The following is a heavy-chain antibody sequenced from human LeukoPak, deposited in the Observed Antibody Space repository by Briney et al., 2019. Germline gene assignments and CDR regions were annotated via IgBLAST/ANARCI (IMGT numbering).Heavy chain of an antibody. V-gene: IGHV3-7*01. J-gene: IGHJ3*02. D-gene: IGHD3-3*01. CDR2: INQDGSEK. CDR1: GFIFSNYW. Sequence: GGSLRLSCAASGFIFSNYWMSWVRQAPGKGLEWVANINQDGSEKYYVDSVKGRFTISRDNAKKSLYLQTNSLRAEDTAVYYCARDTGLGGAYYDFWSGWPDAFDIWGQGTMVTVSS. CDR3: ARDTGLGGAYYDFWSGWPDAFDI.